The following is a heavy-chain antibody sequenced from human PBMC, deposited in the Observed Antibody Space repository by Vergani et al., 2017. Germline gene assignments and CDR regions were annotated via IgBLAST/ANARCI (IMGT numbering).Heavy chain of an antibody. V-gene: IGHV3-21*01. J-gene: IGHJ6*03. CDR2: ISSSSSYI. CDR3: ARQITMVRGVIAYYMDV. CDR1: GFTFSSSS. D-gene: IGHD3-10*01. Sequence: EVQLVESGGGLVKPGGSLRLSCAASGFTFSSSSMNWVRQAPGKGLEWVSSISSSSSYIYYADSVKGRFTISRDNAKNSLYLQMNSLRAEDTAVYYCARQITMVRGVIAYYMDVWGKGTTVTVSS.